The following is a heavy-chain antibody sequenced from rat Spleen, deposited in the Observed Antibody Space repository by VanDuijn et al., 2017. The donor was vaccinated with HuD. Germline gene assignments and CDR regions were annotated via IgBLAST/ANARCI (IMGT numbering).Heavy chain of an antibody. Sequence: QVQLKESGPGLMQPSDTLSLTCTVSGFSLISYAVNWVRQPPGKGLEWRGGIWGDGSTNYNSALKSRLSISRDTSKSQVFLKMNTLRTEHTAIYFCARSYGGYTQHWFAYWGQGTLVTVSS. V-gene: IGHV2-13*01. CDR3: ARSYGGYTQHWFAY. CDR1: GFSLISYA. J-gene: IGHJ3*01. CDR2: IWGDGST. D-gene: IGHD1-11*01.